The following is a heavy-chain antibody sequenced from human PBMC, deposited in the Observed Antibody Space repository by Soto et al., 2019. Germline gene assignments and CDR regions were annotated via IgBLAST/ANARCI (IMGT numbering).Heavy chain of an antibody. Sequence: QVQLVESGGGVVQPGRSLRLSCAASGFTFSSYAMHWVRQAPGKGLEWVAVISYDGSNKYYADSMKGRFTISRDNSKNTLYLQMNSLRAEDTAVYYCASDCSGGSCYSFDYWGQGTLVTVSS. CDR1: GFTFSSYA. J-gene: IGHJ4*02. CDR2: ISYDGSNK. V-gene: IGHV3-30-3*01. CDR3: ASDCSGGSCYSFDY. D-gene: IGHD2-15*01.